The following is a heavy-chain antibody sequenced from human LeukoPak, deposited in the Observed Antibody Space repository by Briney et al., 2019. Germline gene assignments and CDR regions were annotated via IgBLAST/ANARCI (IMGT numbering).Heavy chain of an antibody. V-gene: IGHV3-23*01. J-gene: IGHJ3*02. Sequence: GGSLRLSCAASGFTFSSYAMSWVRQPPGKGLEWVSAISGSGCSTYYADSVKGRFTISRDNSKNTLYLQMNSLRAEDTAVYYCASCGEYYDFWSGYYYDAFDIWGQGTMVTVSS. D-gene: IGHD3-3*01. CDR3: ASCGEYYDFWSGYYYDAFDI. CDR2: ISGSGCST. CDR1: GFTFSSYA.